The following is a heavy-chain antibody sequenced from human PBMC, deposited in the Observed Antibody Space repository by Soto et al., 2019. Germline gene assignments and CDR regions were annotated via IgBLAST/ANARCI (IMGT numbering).Heavy chain of an antibody. CDR1: GGSVTDYY. V-gene: IGHV4-59*02. CDR3: ARVERGTATTVVDAFDI. CDR2: IYDSGSI. J-gene: IGHJ3*02. Sequence: PSETLSLTCSVSGGSVTDYYWSWIRQFPGKQLEWIGFIYDSGSIPYNPSLRSRVTISVDRSKNQFSLKMTSVTAADTALYYCARVERGTATTVVDAFDIWGPGTMVTVSS. D-gene: IGHD1-1*01.